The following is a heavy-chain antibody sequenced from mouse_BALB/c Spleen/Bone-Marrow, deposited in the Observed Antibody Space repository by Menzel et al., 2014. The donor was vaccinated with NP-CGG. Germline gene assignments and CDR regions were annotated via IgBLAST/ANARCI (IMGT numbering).Heavy chain of an antibody. V-gene: IGHV14-3*02. J-gene: IGHJ3*01. Sequence: EVQLQESGAELVKPGASVKLSCTASGFNIKDAYMHWVKPRPAQGLEWIGRIAPANGNTEYDPKFLDKATITADTSSNTAYLQLSSLTSEDTAVYYCARSPGEVNYWGQGTLVTVSA. CDR1: GFNIKDAY. D-gene: IGHD1-3*01. CDR3: ARSPGEVNY. CDR2: IAPANGNT.